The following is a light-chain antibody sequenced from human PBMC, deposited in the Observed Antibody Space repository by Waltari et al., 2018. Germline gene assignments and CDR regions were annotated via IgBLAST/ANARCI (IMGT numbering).Light chain of an antibody. Sequence: DIVMTQSPGSLAVSPGDRATINCRSSQNLLSRSNNKNYLAWYQRRPGQPPKLLIYWASTRESGVPDRFTGSGSGTDFTLTISSLQTEDVAVYYCQQYYSSPRTFGPGTKVEIK. J-gene: IGKJ3*01. V-gene: IGKV4-1*01. CDR2: WAS. CDR3: QQYYSSPRT. CDR1: QNLLSRSNNKNY.